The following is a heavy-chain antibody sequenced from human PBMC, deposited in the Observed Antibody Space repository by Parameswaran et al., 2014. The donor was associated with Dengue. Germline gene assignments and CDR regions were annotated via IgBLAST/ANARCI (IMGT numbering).Heavy chain of an antibody. CDR2: INHSGST. D-gene: IGHD4-17*01. J-gene: IGHJ6*02. CDR3: ARDPPTTVTTPPGAYYYGMDV. Sequence: KGLEWIGEINHSGSTNYNPSLKSRVTISVDTSKNQFSLKLSSVTAADTAVYYCARDPPTTVTTPPGAYYYGMDVWGQGTTVTVSS. V-gene: IGHV4-34*01.